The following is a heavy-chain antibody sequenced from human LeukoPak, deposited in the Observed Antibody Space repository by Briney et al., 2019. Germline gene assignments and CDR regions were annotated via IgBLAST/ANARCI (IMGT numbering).Heavy chain of an antibody. Sequence: GGSLRLSCAASGFTLSDYWMHWVRQVPGEGLVWVSRIDPDGSTTNYADFVKGRFTTSRDNAKNTLYLQMNSLRAEDTALYYCTRVQAGRSGLMDVWGRGTTVTVSS. J-gene: IGHJ6*02. CDR2: IDPDGSTT. CDR1: GFTLSDYW. CDR3: TRVQAGRSGLMDV. D-gene: IGHD2-8*02. V-gene: IGHV3-74*01.